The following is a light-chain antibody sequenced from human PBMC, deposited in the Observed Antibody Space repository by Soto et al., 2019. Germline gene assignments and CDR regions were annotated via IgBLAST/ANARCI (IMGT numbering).Light chain of an antibody. CDR1: QSVTSNS. CDR2: GTS. J-gene: IGKJ4*01. V-gene: IGKV3-20*01. Sequence: EIVLTQSPGTLSLSPGERATLFCRASQSVTSNSIAWHQQRPRQAPRLLIFGTSSRATGIPDRFSGSGSGTDFALTISRLESEDSAVYYCQHFGSSPGLTFGGGTKVEIK. CDR3: QHFGSSPGLT.